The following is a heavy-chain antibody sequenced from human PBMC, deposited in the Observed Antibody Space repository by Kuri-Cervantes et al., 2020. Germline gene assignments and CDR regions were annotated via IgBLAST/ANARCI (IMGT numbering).Heavy chain of an antibody. CDR2: IIPILDIA. V-gene: IGHV1-69*02. D-gene: IGHD6-13*01. CDR1: GGTFSSYT. J-gene: IGHJ6*02. Sequence: SVKVSCKASGGTFSSYTISWVRQAPGQGLEWMGRIIPILDIANYAQKFQGRVTITADKSTSTAYMELSSLRSEDTAVYYCAKGGYSSSWYESDYYYYYGMDVWGQGTTVTVSS. CDR3: AKGGYSSSWYESDYYYYYGMDV.